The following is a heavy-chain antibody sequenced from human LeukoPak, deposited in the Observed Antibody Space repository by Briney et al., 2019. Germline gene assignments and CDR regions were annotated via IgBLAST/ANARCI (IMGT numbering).Heavy chain of an antibody. V-gene: IGHV3-23*01. J-gene: IGHJ4*02. D-gene: IGHD3-10*01. Sequence: GGSLRLSCAASGFTFSVAAMTWVRQAPGKGLEWVSLIGASGESTYYADSVKGRFTISRDNSKNTLSLQMNSLRAEDTAVYYCARVLGSYGSGTYYPDYWGQGTLVTVSS. CDR1: GFTFSVAA. CDR3: ARVLGSYGSGTYYPDY. CDR2: IGASGEST.